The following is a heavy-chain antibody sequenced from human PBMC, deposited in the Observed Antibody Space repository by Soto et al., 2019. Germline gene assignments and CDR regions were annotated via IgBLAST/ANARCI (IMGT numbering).Heavy chain of an antibody. CDR2: SNEGSGNT. V-gene: IGHV1-3*01. D-gene: IGHD3-3*02. Sequence: QVQLVKSGPEVKRPGAAGRISCRTAGYSFKNYAIHWVRQAPGKKLEWMGWSNEGSGNTRYSHKFQGRMSIARDTSASTSYLDLRSLTSEDTAVYFCARDDRTISGAVTLDYWGPGTLVTVSS. J-gene: IGHJ4*02. CDR3: ARDDRTISGAVTLDY. CDR1: GYSFKNYA.